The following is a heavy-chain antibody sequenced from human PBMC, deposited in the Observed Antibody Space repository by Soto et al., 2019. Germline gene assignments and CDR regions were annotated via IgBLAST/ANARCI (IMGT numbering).Heavy chain of an antibody. J-gene: IGHJ4*02. CDR1: EFSFSSYA. D-gene: IGHD6-13*01. Sequence: EVQLMESGGGLVQPGGSLRLSCAASEFSFSSYALNWVRQAPGKGLEWVSAISATGTTTYYADSVKGRFTISRDNPKRTLFLQMDSLSPEDTAVYYCATYSSPFDYWGQGTLVTVSS. V-gene: IGHV3-23*01. CDR2: ISATGTTT. CDR3: ATYSSPFDY.